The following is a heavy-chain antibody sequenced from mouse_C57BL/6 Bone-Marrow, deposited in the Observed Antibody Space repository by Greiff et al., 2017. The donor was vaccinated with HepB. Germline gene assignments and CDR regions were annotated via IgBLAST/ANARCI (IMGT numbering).Heavy chain of an antibody. V-gene: IGHV1-4*01. D-gene: IGHD1-1*01. CDR2: INPSSGYT. CDR1: GYTFTSYT. CDR3: ARSLIRYHAWFAY. J-gene: IGHJ3*01. Sequence: VQLQQSGAELARPGASVKMSCKASGYTFTSYTMHWVNQRPGQGLEWIGYINPSSGYTKYNQKFKDKATLTADKSSSTAYMQLSSLTSEDSAVYYCARSLIRYHAWFAYWGQGTLVTVSA.